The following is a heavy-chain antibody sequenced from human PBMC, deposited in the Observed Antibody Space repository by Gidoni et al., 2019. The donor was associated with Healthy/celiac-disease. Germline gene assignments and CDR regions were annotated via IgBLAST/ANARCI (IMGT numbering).Heavy chain of an antibody. Sequence: QVQLVESGGGLVKPGGSLRLYCAASGYPFSDYYMSWLRQAPGKGLEWVSYIISSGSTIYYADSVKGRFTISRDNAKNSLYLQMNSLRAEDTAVYYCARGGHRVTIFGVAKHGENYYYGMDVWGQGTTVTVSS. J-gene: IGHJ6*02. V-gene: IGHV3-11*01. CDR2: IISSGSTI. D-gene: IGHD3-3*01. CDR1: GYPFSDYY. CDR3: ARGGHRVTIFGVAKHGENYYYGMDV.